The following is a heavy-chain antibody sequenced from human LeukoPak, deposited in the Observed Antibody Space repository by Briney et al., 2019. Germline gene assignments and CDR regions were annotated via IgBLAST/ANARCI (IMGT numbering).Heavy chain of an antibody. CDR3: ARDKAMVRGVPL. J-gene: IGHJ3*01. Sequence: PGGSLRLSCAASGFTFSSYSMNWVRQAPGKGLEWVSSISSSSYIYYADSVKGRFTISRDNAKNSLYLQMNSLRAEDTAVYYCARDKAMVRGVPLWGQGTMVTVSS. V-gene: IGHV3-21*01. D-gene: IGHD3-10*01. CDR2: ISSSSYI. CDR1: GFTFSSYS.